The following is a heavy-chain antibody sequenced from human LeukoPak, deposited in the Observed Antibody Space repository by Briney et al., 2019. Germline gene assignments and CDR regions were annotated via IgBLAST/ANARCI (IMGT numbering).Heavy chain of an antibody. D-gene: IGHD1-26*01. Sequence: GESLQISCQGSGSSFTSYWIGWVRQLPGKGLEWMGIIYPGDSDTRYSPSFQGQVTISADKSISTAYLQWSSLKASDTAMYYCARQGKMGATYYDYWGQGTLVTVSS. CDR3: ARQGKMGATYYDY. V-gene: IGHV5-51*01. J-gene: IGHJ4*02. CDR2: IYPGDSDT. CDR1: GSSFTSYW.